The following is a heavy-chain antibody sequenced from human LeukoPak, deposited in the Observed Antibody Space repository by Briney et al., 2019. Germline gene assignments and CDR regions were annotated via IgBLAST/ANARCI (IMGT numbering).Heavy chain of an antibody. J-gene: IGHJ5*02. CDR2: TYYRSKWYN. D-gene: IGHD1-26*01. Sequence: KTSQTLSLTCAISGDSVSSNSAAWNWIRQSPSRGLEWLGRTYYRSKWYNDYAVSVQSRITINPDTPKNQFSLQLNSVTPEDTAVYYCVRDGRSFCGWFDPWGQGTLVTVSS. CDR3: VRDGRSFCGWFDP. V-gene: IGHV6-1*01. CDR1: GDSVSSNSAA.